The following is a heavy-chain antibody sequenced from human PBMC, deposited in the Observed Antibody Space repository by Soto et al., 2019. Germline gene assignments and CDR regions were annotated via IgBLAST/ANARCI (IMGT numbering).Heavy chain of an antibody. J-gene: IGHJ4*02. CDR1: GFKFGSYG. V-gene: IGHV3-30*18. CDR3: AQDLSTLGRNGLDS. CDR2: TSYDGGNP. D-gene: IGHD2-2*01. Sequence: QVQLVESGGGVVQPGRSLRLSCAGSGFKFGSYGMHWVRQAPGKGLEWVAVTSYDGGNPQYADSVKGRFTISRDNSKNTLYLQMDSLRTDDTAVYYCAQDLSTLGRNGLDSWGQGNLVTVSS.